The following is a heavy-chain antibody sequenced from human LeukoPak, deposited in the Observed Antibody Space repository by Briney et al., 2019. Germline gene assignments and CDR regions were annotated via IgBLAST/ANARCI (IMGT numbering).Heavy chain of an antibody. Sequence: GSLRLSCATSGFSFTDYPMNWVRQAPGKGLEWISNIRTTAEGAKYAYYADSVKGRVTISRDDGKNTLYLHMNSLRDDDTAVYYCATDQRYAFDYWGQGILVTVS. CDR1: GFSFTDYP. D-gene: IGHD3-9*01. CDR2: IRTTAEGAKYA. J-gene: IGHJ4*02. V-gene: IGHV3-48*02. CDR3: ATDQRYAFDY.